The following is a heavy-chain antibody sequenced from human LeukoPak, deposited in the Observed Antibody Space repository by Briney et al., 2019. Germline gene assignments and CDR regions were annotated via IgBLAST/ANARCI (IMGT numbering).Heavy chain of an antibody. Sequence: GEINHSGSTNYNPSLKSRVTISVDTSKNQFSLKLSSVTAADTAVYYCARAVVAAAGRGVDYWGQGTLVTVSS. J-gene: IGHJ4*02. CDR2: INHSGST. V-gene: IGHV4-34*01. CDR3: ARAVVAAAGRGVDY. D-gene: IGHD6-13*01.